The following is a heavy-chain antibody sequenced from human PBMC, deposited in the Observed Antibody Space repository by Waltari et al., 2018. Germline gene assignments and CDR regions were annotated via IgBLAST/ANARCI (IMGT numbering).Heavy chain of an antibody. CDR3: ARGLRFTESLDS. CDR1: GYTFSTYA. Sequence: QVQLVQPVSELKKPGSSVIISCTASGYTFSTYAINWVRHAPGQGPQWMGWIHHSTGNPTYARDFIGRFVFSLDRSVTTAYLEISDLKTEDTAVYYCARGLRFTESLDSWGRGTLVTVSS. D-gene: IGHD4-4*01. CDR2: IHHSTGNP. V-gene: IGHV7-4-1*02. J-gene: IGHJ4*02.